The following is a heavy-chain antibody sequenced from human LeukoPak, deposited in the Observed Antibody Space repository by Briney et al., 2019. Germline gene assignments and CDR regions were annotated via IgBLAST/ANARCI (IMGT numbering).Heavy chain of an antibody. J-gene: IGHJ4*02. CDR2: IWYDGSNK. CDR1: GFTFSSYG. V-gene: IGHV3-30*02. CDR3: AKDQKEAGVVDIVVVPAAY. Sequence: GGSLRLSCAASGFTFSSYGMHWVRQAPGKGLEWVAVIWYDGSNKYYADSVKGRFTISRDNSKNTLYLQMNSLRAEDTAVYYCAKDQKEAGVVDIVVVPAAYWGQGTLVTVSS. D-gene: IGHD2-2*03.